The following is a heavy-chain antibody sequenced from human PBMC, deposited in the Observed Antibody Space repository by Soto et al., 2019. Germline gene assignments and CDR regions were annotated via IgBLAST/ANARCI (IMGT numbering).Heavy chain of an antibody. J-gene: IGHJ4*02. CDR1: GGTFSSYA. V-gene: IGHV1-69*12. CDR2: IIPIFGTA. Sequence: QVQLVQSGAEVKKPGSSVKVSCKASGGTFSSYAISWVRQAPGQGLEWMGGIIPIFGTANYAQKFQGRVTITADESTSTAYMELSSLRSEDTAVYYCARPRGPIQLWDIPFDYWGQGTLVTVSS. D-gene: IGHD5-18*01. CDR3: ARPRGPIQLWDIPFDY.